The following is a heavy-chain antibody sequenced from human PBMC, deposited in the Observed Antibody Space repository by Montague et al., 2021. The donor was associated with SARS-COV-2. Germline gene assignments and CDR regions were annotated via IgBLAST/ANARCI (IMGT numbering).Heavy chain of an antibody. V-gene: IGHV3-48*03. CDR3: ARGGGVFDN. CDR1: GFTFSIFE. J-gene: IGHJ4*02. Sequence: SLRLSFAASGFTFSIFEMNWVRQAPGKGLEWISYISSSANTMYYAESLKGRFTISRDNAMKSLYLQMNSLRAEDTAVYYCARGGGVFDNWGQGTLVTVAS. CDR2: ISSSANTM. D-gene: IGHD3-16*01.